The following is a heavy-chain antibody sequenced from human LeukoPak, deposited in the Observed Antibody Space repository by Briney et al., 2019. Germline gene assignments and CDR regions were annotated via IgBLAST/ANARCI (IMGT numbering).Heavy chain of an antibody. Sequence: ASVKVSCKVSGYTLTELSMHWVRQAPGKGLEWMGGFDPEDGETIYAQKFQGRVTMTEDTSTDTAYMELSSLRSEDTAVCYCATWPLWSGYIFDYWGQGTLVTVSS. CDR2: FDPEDGET. CDR3: ATWPLWSGYIFDY. CDR1: GYTLTELS. D-gene: IGHD3-3*01. J-gene: IGHJ4*02. V-gene: IGHV1-24*01.